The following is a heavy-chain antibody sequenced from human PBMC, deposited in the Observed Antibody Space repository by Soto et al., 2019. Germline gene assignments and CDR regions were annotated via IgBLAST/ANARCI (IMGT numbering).Heavy chain of an antibody. V-gene: IGHV4-34*01. CDR2: INHSGST. D-gene: IGHD6-13*01. Sequence: QVQLQQWGAGLLKPSETLSLTCAVYGGSFSGYYWSWIRQPPGKGLEWIGEINHSGSTNYNPSLKCRVTISVDTAKNPLSLKLTSVTAADTAVYYCANRLSLESSSWFHNWFDPWGQGTLVTVSS. J-gene: IGHJ5*02. CDR3: ANRLSLESSSWFHNWFDP. CDR1: GGSFSGYY.